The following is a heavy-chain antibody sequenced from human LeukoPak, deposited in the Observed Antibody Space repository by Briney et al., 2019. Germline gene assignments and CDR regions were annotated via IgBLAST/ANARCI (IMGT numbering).Heavy chain of an antibody. CDR1: GFTFSSYG. Sequence: GGSLRLSCAASGFTFSSYGMIWVRQAPGKGLEWVANIKEDGSEKDYVDSVKGRFTISRDNAKNSLYLQMNSLRAEDTAIYYCARDWGAAGLWDYWGQGTLVTVSS. CDR3: ARDWGAAGLWDY. CDR2: IKEDGSEK. D-gene: IGHD6-13*01. J-gene: IGHJ4*02. V-gene: IGHV3-7*05.